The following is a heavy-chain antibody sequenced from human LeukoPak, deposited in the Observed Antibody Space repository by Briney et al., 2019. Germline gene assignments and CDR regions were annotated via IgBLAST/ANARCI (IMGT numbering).Heavy chain of an antibody. J-gene: IGHJ4*02. Sequence: PGGSLRLSCAASGFSVSIDYMTWVRQAPGKGLEWVSTLYSGGNTYYADSVKGRFTISRDNSKNTLYPEMNSLRPDDTAVYYCARGWGSFDNWGQGTLVAVSS. V-gene: IGHV3-53*01. CDR1: GFSVSIDY. CDR2: LYSGGNT. CDR3: ARGWGSFDN. D-gene: IGHD7-27*01.